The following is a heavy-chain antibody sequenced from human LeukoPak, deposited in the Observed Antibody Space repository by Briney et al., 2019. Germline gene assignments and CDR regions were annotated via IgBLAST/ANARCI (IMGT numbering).Heavy chain of an antibody. CDR1: GYSISSGYY. CDR3: ARVPSTNYYDSSGYWGYFDY. V-gene: IGHV4-38-2*02. J-gene: IGHJ4*02. D-gene: IGHD3-22*01. CDR2: IYHTGST. Sequence: PSETLSLTCTVSGYSISSGYYWGWIRQPPGMGLEWIGSIYHTGSTYYNPSLKSRVTISVDTSKNQFSLKLSSVIAADTAVYYCARVPSTNYYDSSGYWGYFDYWGQGTLVTVSS.